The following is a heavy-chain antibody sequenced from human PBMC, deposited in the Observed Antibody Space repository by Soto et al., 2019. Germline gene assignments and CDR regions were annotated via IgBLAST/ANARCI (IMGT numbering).Heavy chain of an antibody. Sequence: PSETLSLTCTVSGGSISSHYWSWIRQPPGKGLEWIGYIYYSGSTNYNPSQKSRVTISVDTSKNQFSLKLSSVTAADTPVYYCARRYGGAFDIWGQGTMVTVSS. CDR3: ARRYGGAFDI. D-gene: IGHD3-10*01. CDR2: IYYSGST. CDR1: GGSISSHY. J-gene: IGHJ3*02. V-gene: IGHV4-59*08.